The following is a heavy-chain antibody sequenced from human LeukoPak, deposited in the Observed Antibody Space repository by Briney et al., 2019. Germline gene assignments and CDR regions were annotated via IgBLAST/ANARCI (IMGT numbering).Heavy chain of an antibody. CDR2: INSDGSST. Sequence: GGSLRLSCAASGFTFSSYWMHWVRQAPGKGLVWVSRINSDGSSTSYADSVKGRFTISRDNAKNTLCLQMNSLRAEDTAVYYCARDLVRGYDSYYYGMDVWGQGTTVTVSS. J-gene: IGHJ6*02. CDR3: ARDLVRGYDSYYYGMDV. D-gene: IGHD5-12*01. CDR1: GFTFSSYW. V-gene: IGHV3-74*01.